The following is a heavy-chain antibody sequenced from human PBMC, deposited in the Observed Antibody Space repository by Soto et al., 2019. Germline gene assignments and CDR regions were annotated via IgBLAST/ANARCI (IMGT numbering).Heavy chain of an antibody. Sequence: QVQLQESGPGLVKPSQTLSLTCTVSGGSISSDGYYWSWIRQHPGKGLEWIGYIYYSGGTYYNPSLKSRVTISVDTSKNQFSLKLSSVTAADTAVYYCARDRGGYGSFDFWGQGTLVTVSS. V-gene: IGHV4-31*03. J-gene: IGHJ4*02. CDR3: ARDRGGYGSFDF. D-gene: IGHD5-12*01. CDR2: IYYSGGT. CDR1: GGSISSDGYY.